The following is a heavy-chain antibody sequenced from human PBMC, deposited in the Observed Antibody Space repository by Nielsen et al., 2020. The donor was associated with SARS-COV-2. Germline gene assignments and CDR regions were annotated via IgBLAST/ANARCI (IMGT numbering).Heavy chain of an antibody. J-gene: IGHJ6*02. CDR3: AADLVQEISSWLLPSDYYGMDV. D-gene: IGHD6-13*01. V-gene: IGHV1-2*04. Sequence: WVRQAPGQGLEWMGWINPNSGDTNYAQKFQGWVTMTRDMSTSTAYMELSSLRSEDTAVYYCAADLVQEISSWLLPSDYYGMDVWGQGTTVTVSS. CDR2: INPNSGDT.